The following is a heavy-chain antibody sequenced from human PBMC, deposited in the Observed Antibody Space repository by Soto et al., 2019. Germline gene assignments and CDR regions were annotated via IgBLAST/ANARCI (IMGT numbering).Heavy chain of an antibody. J-gene: IGHJ4*02. CDR1: GGSISSGGYY. D-gene: IGHD5-18*01. Sequence: QVQLQESGPGLVKPSQTLSLTCTVSGGSISSGGYYWSWIRQHPGKGLEWIGYIYYSGSTYYNPSLKSRVTRSVDTSKKQFSLKLSSVTAADTAVYYCARGKRGYSYGLVDYWGQGTLVTVSS. CDR2: IYYSGST. CDR3: ARGKRGYSYGLVDY. V-gene: IGHV4-31*03.